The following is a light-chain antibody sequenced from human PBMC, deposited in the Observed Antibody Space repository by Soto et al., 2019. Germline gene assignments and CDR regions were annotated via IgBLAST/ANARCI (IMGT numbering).Light chain of an antibody. CDR3: QQPSHWPPWP. J-gene: IGKJ1*01. V-gene: IGKV3-11*01. CDR1: QNVRTF. CDR2: GAS. Sequence: EVVLTQSPATLSWSPGERATLSCRASQNVRTFLDWYQQKPGQAPRLLIYGASNRATGIPARFSGSGSGTDFTLIISSLEPEYFAVYYCQQPSHWPPWPFGQGTRVEIQ.